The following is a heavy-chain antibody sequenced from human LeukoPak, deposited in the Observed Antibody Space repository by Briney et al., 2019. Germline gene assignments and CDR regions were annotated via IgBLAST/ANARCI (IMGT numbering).Heavy chain of an antibody. CDR1: GGSFSGYY. V-gene: IGHV4-34*01. D-gene: IGHD1-1*01. J-gene: IGHJ6*02. CDR2: INHSGST. Sequence: SETLSLTCAVCGGSFSGYYWSWIRQPPGKGLEWIGEINHSGSTNYNPSLKSRVTISVDTSKNQFSLKLSSVTAADTAVYYCARRRYHYYYYYGMDVWGQGTTVTVSS. CDR3: ARRRYHYYYYYGMDV.